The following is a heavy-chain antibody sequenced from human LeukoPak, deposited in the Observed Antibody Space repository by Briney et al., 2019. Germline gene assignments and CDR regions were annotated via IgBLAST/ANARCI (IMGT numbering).Heavy chain of an antibody. D-gene: IGHD4-23*01. CDR2: INHSGST. J-gene: IGHJ4*02. V-gene: IGHV4-34*01. Sequence: KPSETLSLTCAVYGGSFSGYYWSWIRQPPGKGLEWIGEINHSGSTNYNPSLKSRVTISVDTSKNQFSLKLSSVTAADTAVYYCARGPYGGNAASYFDYWGQGTLVTVSS. CDR1: GGSFSGYY. CDR3: ARGPYGGNAASYFDY.